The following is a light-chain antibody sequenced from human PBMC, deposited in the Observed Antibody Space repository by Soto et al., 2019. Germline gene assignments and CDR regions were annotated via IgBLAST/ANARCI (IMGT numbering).Light chain of an antibody. CDR1: SSDVGGYNY. Sequence: QSALTQPASVSGSPGQSITISCTGTSSDVGGYNYVSWYQQHPGKAPKLMIYEVSNRPSGVSNRFSGSKSGNTASLTISGRQAEDEADYYCSSYTSSSIDYVFGTGTKGHRP. CDR2: EVS. V-gene: IGLV2-14*01. CDR3: SSYTSSSIDYV. J-gene: IGLJ1*01.